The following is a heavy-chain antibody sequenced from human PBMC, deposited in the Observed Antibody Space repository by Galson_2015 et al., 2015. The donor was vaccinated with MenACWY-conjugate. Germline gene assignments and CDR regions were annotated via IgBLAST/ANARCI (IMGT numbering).Heavy chain of an antibody. CDR1: GFTFGDYA. J-gene: IGHJ6*02. CDR2: IRSKAYGGTT. D-gene: IGHD3-22*01. V-gene: IGHV3-49*03. Sequence: SLRLSCAASGFTFGDYAMSWFRQAPGKGLDWVGLIRSKAYGGTTEYAASVKGRFTISRDDSKSIAYLQMNSLKTEDTAVYYCTRDLDYYDSATTRYGMDVWGQGTTVTVSS. CDR3: TRDLDYYDSATTRYGMDV.